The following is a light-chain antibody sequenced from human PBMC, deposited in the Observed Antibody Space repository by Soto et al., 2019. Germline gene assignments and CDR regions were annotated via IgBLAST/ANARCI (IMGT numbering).Light chain of an antibody. V-gene: IGKV3-20*01. Sequence: EIVVTQSPGTLSLSPGERATLSCTASQSVTSSCLAWYQRKPGQAPRLLIHTTSIRATDIPDRFSGSGSGTDFTLTIRRLQPEDSAVYYCQQCGGSPLFSFGPGTRVDI. J-gene: IGKJ3*01. CDR3: QQCGGSPLFS. CDR1: QSVTSSC. CDR2: TTS.